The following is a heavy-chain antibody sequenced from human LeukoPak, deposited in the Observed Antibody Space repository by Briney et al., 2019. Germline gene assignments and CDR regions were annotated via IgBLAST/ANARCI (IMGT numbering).Heavy chain of an antibody. CDR3: AIRRVDTAMVDHDY. CDR2: VIPIFGTA. CDR1: GYTFTSYG. V-gene: IGHV1-69*05. J-gene: IGHJ4*02. D-gene: IGHD5-18*01. Sequence: ASVKVSCKASGYTFTSYGISWVRQAPGQGLEWMGGVIPIFGTANYAQKFQGRVTITTDESTSTAYMELSSLRSEDTAVYYCAIRRVDTAMVDHDYWGQGTLVTVSS.